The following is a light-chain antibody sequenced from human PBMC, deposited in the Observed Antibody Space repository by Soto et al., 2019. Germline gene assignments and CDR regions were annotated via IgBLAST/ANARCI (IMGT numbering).Light chain of an antibody. CDR1: QGIRNF. CDR3: QEYRSAPRMYT. V-gene: IGKV1-27*01. J-gene: IGKJ2*01. CDR2: AAS. Sequence: DIQMTQSPSSLSASVGDAVTITCRASQGIRNFLAWYQQKPGEVPKLLIYAASTLQSGVPSRFSGSVSGTDFTLTISSLQPEDVETYYCQEYRSAPRMYTFGQGTKVDIK.